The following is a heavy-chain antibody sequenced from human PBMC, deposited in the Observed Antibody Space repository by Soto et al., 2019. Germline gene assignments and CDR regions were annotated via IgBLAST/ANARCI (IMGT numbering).Heavy chain of an antibody. V-gene: IGHV3-21*01. CDR3: ARAVVVRGVFEY. Sequence: KPGGSLRLSCAASGITFSNYNMNWVRQAPGKGLEWVSSISGSSSYIYYSDSVKGRFTISRDNAKNSLYLQMNSLRAEDTAVYYCARAVVVRGVFEYWGQGTQVTVSS. CDR1: GITFSNYN. CDR2: ISGSSSYI. D-gene: IGHD3-10*01. J-gene: IGHJ4*02.